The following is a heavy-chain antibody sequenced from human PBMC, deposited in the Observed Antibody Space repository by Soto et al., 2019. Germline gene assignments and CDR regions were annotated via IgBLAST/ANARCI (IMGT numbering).Heavy chain of an antibody. CDR1: GGTFSNYA. V-gene: IGHV1-69*06. CDR3: ARAEVRGVITQYYFDY. D-gene: IGHD3-10*01. CDR2: IIPIFDTA. J-gene: IGHJ4*02. Sequence: QVPLVQSGAEVNKPGSSVKVSCKASGGTFSNYAISWVRQAPGQGLEWMGGIIPIFDTAIYAQKFQDRVTITADKSTSTAYMELSSLRFEDTAVYYCARAEVRGVITQYYFDYWGQGTLVTVSS.